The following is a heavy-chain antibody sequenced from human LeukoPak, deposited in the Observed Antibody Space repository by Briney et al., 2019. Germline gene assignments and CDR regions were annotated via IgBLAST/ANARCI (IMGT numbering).Heavy chain of an antibody. V-gene: IGHV1-18*01. D-gene: IGHD3-9*01. CDR2: ISAYNGNT. CDR1: GYTFTSYG. Sequence: ASVKVSCKASGYTFTSYGISWVRQAPGQGLEWMGWISAYNGNTNYAQKLQGRVTMTTDTSTSTAYMELRSLRSDDTAVYYCARNPDTRSVILRYFDWFLNWFDPWGQGTLVTVSS. J-gene: IGHJ5*02. CDR3: ARNPDTRSVILRYFDWFLNWFDP.